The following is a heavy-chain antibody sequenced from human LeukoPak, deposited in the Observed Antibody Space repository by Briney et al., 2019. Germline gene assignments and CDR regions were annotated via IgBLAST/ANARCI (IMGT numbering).Heavy chain of an antibody. J-gene: IGHJ4*02. CDR2: IYTSGST. CDR3: ARHSSERVVITL. CDR1: GGSISSGTYY. Sequence: SETLSLTCTVSGGSISSGTYYWTWIRQPAGKGLEWIGRIYTSGSTYYNPSLKSRVTISVDTSKNQFSLKLSSVTAADTAVYYCARHSSERVVITLWGQGTLVTVSS. D-gene: IGHD3-22*01. V-gene: IGHV4-61*02.